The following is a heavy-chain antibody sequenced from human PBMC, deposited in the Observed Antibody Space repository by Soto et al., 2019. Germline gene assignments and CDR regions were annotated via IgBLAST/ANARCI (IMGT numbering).Heavy chain of an antibody. CDR3: ARGTDFWSGWGP. J-gene: IGHJ5*02. V-gene: IGHV4-31*03. Sequence: QVQLQESGPGLVKPSQTLSLTSTVSGGSISSGGYYWSWLRQHPGQGLEWIGYIYYSGSTYYNPSLKSRVTISVDTSKNQFSLKLTSVTAADTAVYYCARGTDFWSGWGPWGQGTLVTVSS. CDR2: IYYSGST. D-gene: IGHD3-3*01. CDR1: GGSISSGGYY.